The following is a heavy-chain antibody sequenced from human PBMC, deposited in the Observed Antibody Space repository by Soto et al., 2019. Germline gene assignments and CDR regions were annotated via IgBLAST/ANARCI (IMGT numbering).Heavy chain of an antibody. CDR2: IYYSGST. V-gene: IGHV4-59*08. J-gene: IGHJ6*02. CDR3: ASHDYAHYGMDV. D-gene: IGHD3-16*01. CDR1: GGSIRSYY. Sequence: SETLSLTCTVSGGSIRSYYWSWIRQPPGKGLEWIGYIYYSGSTNYNPSLKSRVTISVDTSKNQFSLKLSSVTAADTAVYYCASHDYAHYGMDVWGQGTTVTVSS.